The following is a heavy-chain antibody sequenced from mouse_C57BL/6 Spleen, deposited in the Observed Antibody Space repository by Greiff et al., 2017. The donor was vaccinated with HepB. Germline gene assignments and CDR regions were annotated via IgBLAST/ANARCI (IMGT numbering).Heavy chain of an antibody. J-gene: IGHJ2*01. Sequence: QVQLKESGAELVRPGASVTLSCKASGYTFTDYEMHWVKQTPVHGLEWIGAIDPETGGTAYNQKFKGKAILTADKSSSTAYMELRSLTSEDSAVYYCTRKTLSTTVVATYPFDYWGQGTTLTVSS. CDR2: IDPETGGT. CDR3: TRKTLSTTVVATYPFDY. D-gene: IGHD1-1*01. V-gene: IGHV1-15*01. CDR1: GYTFTDYE.